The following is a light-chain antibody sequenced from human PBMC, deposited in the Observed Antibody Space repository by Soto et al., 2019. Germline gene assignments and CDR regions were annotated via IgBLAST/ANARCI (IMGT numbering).Light chain of an antibody. CDR1: SSDVGAYNF. J-gene: IGLJ1*01. V-gene: IGLV2-14*03. CDR2: NVY. Sequence: QSVLTQPASVSGSSGQSITMSCTGTSSDVGAYNFVSWHQQHPGKAPKLMIYNVYDRPSGISYRFSGSKSGNTASLTISGLQGEDEADYYCSAYTVSRTYVFGTGTKVTVL. CDR3: SAYTVSRTYV.